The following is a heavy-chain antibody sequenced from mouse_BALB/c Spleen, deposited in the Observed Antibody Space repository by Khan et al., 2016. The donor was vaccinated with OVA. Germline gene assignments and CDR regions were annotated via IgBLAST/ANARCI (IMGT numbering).Heavy chain of an antibody. CDR2: IWAGGST. CDR3: ARLEDI. V-gene: IGHV2-9*02. D-gene: IGHD1-3*01. J-gene: IGHJ2*01. Sequence: VQLQQSGPGLVAPSQSLSITCTVSGFSLTSYGVHWVRQPPGKGLEWLGVIWAGGSTNYNSDLMSSLSIRKDNSKSQVFLKMNSLQTDDTAMYYWARLEDIWGQGTTLTVSS. CDR1: GFSLTSYG.